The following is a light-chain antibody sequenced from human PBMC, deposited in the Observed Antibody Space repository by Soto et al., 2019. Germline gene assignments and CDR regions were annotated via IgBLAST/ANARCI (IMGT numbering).Light chain of an antibody. CDR1: SSDVGGHKY. Sequence: QSALTQPASVSGSPGQSITISCTGTSSDVGGHKYVSWYQQHPDKAPKVLIFEVSNRPSGISNRFSGPKSGNTASLTISGLQAEDEADYYCSSYTSSTTSVVLGGGTKVTVL. V-gene: IGLV2-14*01. J-gene: IGLJ2*01. CDR3: SSYTSSTTSVV. CDR2: EVS.